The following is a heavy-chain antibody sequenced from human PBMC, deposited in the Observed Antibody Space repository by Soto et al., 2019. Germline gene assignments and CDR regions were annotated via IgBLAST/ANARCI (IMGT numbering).Heavy chain of an antibody. D-gene: IGHD6-13*01. CDR1: GYTFTSYD. CDR3: AREIIAAACTFWFDP. J-gene: IGHJ5*01. Sequence: QVQLVQSGAEVKKPGASVKVSCKASGYTFTSYDINWVRQATGQGLEWMGWMNPNSGNTGYAQKFQGRVTMTRNTSISTAYRELSSLRSEDTAVYYCAREIIAAACTFWFDPWGQGTLVTVSS. CDR2: MNPNSGNT. V-gene: IGHV1-8*01.